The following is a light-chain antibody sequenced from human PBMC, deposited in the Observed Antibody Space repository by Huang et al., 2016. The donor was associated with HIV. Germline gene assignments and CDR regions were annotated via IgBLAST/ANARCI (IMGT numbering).Light chain of an antibody. J-gene: IGKJ1*01. CDR1: QSISRY. CDR3: QQTCRMPWT. CDR2: ASS. Sequence: DILMSQPPPSLSASIGDRVTITCRASQSISRYLNWYQQKPGKAPKLLIYASSNLQRLVPSRFSGSGYGTDFTLTISSLQPEDFATYYCQQTCRMPWTFGQGTKVEIK. V-gene: IGKV1-39*01.